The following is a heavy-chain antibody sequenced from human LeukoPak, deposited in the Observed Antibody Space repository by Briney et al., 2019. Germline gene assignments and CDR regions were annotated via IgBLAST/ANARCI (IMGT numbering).Heavy chain of an antibody. D-gene: IGHD4-17*01. CDR3: ARTDGDLDY. J-gene: IGHJ4*02. CDR1: GYTFTSYG. CDR2: IIPIFGTA. V-gene: IGHV1-69*05. Sequence: ASVKVSCKASGYTFTSYGISWVRQAPGQGLEWMGGIIPIFGTANYAQKFQGRVTITTDESTSTAYMELSSLRSDDTAVYYCARTDGDLDYWGQGTLVTVSS.